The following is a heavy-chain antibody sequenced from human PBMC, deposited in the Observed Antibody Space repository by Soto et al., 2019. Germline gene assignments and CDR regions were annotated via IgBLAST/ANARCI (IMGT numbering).Heavy chain of an antibody. CDR3: ARHHVGHDIAIVVAADDFAS. V-gene: IGHV5-10-1*01. CDR1: GYSFTTYW. Sequence: PGESLKISCQTSGYSFTTYWISWVRQMPGKGLEWMGTIDPTDSYTNYNPSFEGHVTISADKSISAAYLMWSSLKASDTAIYYCARHHVGHDIAIVVAADDFASWGQGTLVTVSS. J-gene: IGHJ4*02. D-gene: IGHD2-15*01. CDR2: IDPTDSYT.